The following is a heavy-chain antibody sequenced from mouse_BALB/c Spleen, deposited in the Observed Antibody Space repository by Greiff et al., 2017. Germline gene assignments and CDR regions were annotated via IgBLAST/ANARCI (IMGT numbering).Heavy chain of an antibody. CDR2: IWTGGGT. V-gene: IGHV2-9-2*01. J-gene: IGHJ4*01. D-gene: IGHD1-1*01. CDR3: VRGTNYYGSSYYAMDY. CDR1: GFSLTSYD. Sequence: VQGVESGPGLVAPSQSLSITCTVSGFSLTSYDISWIRQPPGKGLEWLGVIWTGGGTNYNSAFMSRLSISKDNSKSQVFLKMNSLQTDDTAIYYCVRGTNYYGSSYYAMDYWGQGTSVTVSS.